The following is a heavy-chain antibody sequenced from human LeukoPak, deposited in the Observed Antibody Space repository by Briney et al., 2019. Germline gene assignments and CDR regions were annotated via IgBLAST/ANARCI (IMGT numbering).Heavy chain of an antibody. CDR3: VRGNYDNRGYSNAFDI. CDR2: IYYNGNT. J-gene: IGHJ3*02. V-gene: IGHV4-59*01. Sequence: SETLSLTCTVSGASISISYWSWIRQPPGKRLEWIGYIYYNGNTNSNPSLKSRVTISADTSKNRFSLKLSSVTAADTAIYYCVRGNYDNRGYSNAFDIWGQGTMVTVSS. CDR1: GASISISY. D-gene: IGHD3-22*01.